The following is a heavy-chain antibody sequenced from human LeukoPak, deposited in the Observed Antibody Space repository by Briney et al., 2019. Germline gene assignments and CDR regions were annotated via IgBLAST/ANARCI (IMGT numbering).Heavy chain of an antibody. J-gene: IGHJ6*02. CDR2: IHYSGGT. CDR3: ARDRSYIMDV. CDR1: GGSISSGDDY. D-gene: IGHD4-4*01. Sequence: SETLSLTCTVSGGSISSGDDYWSWIRQPPGKGLEWIGYIHYSGGTDYNPSLKSRLTISVDTSKNQFSLKLSSVTAADTAVYFCARDRSYIMDVWGQGTTVTVSS. V-gene: IGHV4-30-4*01.